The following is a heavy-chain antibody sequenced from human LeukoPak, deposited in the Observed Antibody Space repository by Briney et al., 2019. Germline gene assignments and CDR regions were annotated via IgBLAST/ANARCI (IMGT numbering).Heavy chain of an antibody. CDR2: INHSGST. CDR3: ARDYGHYYDSSGYYFDY. D-gene: IGHD3-22*01. Sequence: SEALSLTLVVNGGFFSGYYCSGIRQPQWKGVAGIGDINHSGSTNYNPSLKSRVTISVDTSKNQFSLKLSSVTAADTAVYYCARDYGHYYDSSGYYFDYWGQGTLVTVSS. J-gene: IGHJ4*02. V-gene: IGHV4-34*01. CDR1: GGFFSGYY.